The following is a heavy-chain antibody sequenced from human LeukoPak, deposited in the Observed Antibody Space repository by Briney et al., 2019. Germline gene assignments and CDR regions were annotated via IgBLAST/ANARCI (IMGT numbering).Heavy chain of an antibody. CDR2: ISGSNSYI. D-gene: IGHD3-22*01. CDR3: ARGDYYYDSSGYYSLPFDY. Sequence: GGSLRLSCAASGFTFSSYSMNWVRQAPGKGLEWVSSISGSNSYIYYADSMKGRFTISRDNAKNSLYLQMNSLRAEDTAVYYCARGDYYYDSSGYYSLPFDYWGQGTLVTVSS. V-gene: IGHV3-21*01. CDR1: GFTFSSYS. J-gene: IGHJ4*02.